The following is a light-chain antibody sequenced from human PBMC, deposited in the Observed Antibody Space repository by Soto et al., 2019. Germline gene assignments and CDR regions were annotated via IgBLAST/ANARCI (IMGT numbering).Light chain of an antibody. Sequence: EIVLTQSPGTLSLSPGERAILSCRASQSVSSDSLAWYRQKPGQAPRLLVYDASSRATGIPDRFSVSGSGTDFTLTISRLEPEDFAVYYCQQYGSAPRTFGQGTKVEIK. J-gene: IGKJ1*01. CDR1: QSVSSDS. V-gene: IGKV3-20*01. CDR2: DAS. CDR3: QQYGSAPRT.